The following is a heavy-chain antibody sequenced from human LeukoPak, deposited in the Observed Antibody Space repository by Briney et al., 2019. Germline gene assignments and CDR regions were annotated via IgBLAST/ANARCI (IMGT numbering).Heavy chain of an antibody. CDR3: ARDSSECQLDEYYFDY. V-gene: IGHV3-21*01. CDR2: ISSSSSYI. D-gene: IGHD2-2*01. Sequence: GGSLRLSCAASGFTFSSYAMNWVRQAPGKGLEWVSSISSSSSYIYYADSVKGRFTISRDNAKNSLYLQMNSLRAEDTAVYYCARDSSECQLDEYYFDYWGQGTLVTVSS. CDR1: GFTFSSYA. J-gene: IGHJ4*02.